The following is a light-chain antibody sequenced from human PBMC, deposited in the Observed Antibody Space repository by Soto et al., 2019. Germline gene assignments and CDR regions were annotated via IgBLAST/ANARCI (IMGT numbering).Light chain of an antibody. J-gene: IGLJ3*02. V-gene: IGLV1-44*01. CDR2: RNN. Sequence: QSVLTQPPSASGTPGQRVTISCSGSSSNIGSNTVNWYQQLPGTAPKLLIYRNNQRPSGVPDRFSGSKSVTSASLAISGLQSEDEADYYCAAWDDSLNGPVFGGGTKVTVL. CDR3: AAWDDSLNGPV. CDR1: SSNIGSNT.